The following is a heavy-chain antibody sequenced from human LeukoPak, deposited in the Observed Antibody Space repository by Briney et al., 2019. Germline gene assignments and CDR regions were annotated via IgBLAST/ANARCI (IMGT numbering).Heavy chain of an antibody. CDR3: AREIDDYVWGSYRQLDY. V-gene: IGHV3-74*01. Sequence: GGSLRLSCAASGFTFSSYWMHWVRQAPGKGLVWVSRIKFDESATNYADSVKGRFTISRDNAKNSLYLQMNSLRAEDTAVYYCAREIDDYVWGSYRQLDYWGQGTLVTVSS. CDR1: GFTFSSYW. J-gene: IGHJ4*02. CDR2: IKFDESAT. D-gene: IGHD3-16*02.